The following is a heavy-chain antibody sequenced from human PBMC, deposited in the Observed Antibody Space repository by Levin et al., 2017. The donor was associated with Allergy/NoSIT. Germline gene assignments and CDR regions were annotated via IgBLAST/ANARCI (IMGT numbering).Heavy chain of an antibody. Sequence: ASVKVSCKASGYTFTGYYMHWVRQAPGQGLEWMGWINPNSGGTNYAQKFQGRVTMTRDTSISTAYMELSRLRSDDTAVYYCARDLSYSSFSPDYWGQGTLVTVSS. D-gene: IGHD6-19*01. CDR3: ARDLSYSSFSPDY. CDR1: GYTFTGYY. J-gene: IGHJ4*02. CDR2: INPNSGGT. V-gene: IGHV1-2*02.